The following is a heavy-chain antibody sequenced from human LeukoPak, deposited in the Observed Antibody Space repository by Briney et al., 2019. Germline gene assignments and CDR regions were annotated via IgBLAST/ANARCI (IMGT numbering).Heavy chain of an antibody. CDR1: GGSISSYY. Sequence: SETLSLTCTVSGGSISSYYWSWIRQPPGKGLEWIGYIYYSGSTNYNPSLKSRVTISVDTSKNQFSLKLSSVTAADTAVYYCARGPGISGDHIYPDYWGQGTLVTVSS. V-gene: IGHV4-59*01. J-gene: IGHJ4*02. CDR3: ARGPGISGDHIYPDY. D-gene: IGHD2-21*01. CDR2: IYYSGST.